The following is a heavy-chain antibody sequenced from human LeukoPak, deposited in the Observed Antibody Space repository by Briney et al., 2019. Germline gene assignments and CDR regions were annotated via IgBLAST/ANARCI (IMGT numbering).Heavy chain of an antibody. CDR1: GFSFNRYS. V-gene: IGHV3-21*01. J-gene: IGHJ4*02. D-gene: IGHD6-6*01. CDR3: ARGPNSNWSGLDF. CDR2: ISSSSSYI. Sequence: GRSLRLSCAASGFSFNRYSMNWVRQAPGKGLEWVSSISSSSSYIYYSDSVKGRFTVSRDNAKNTLYLQVNNLRAEDTAVYYCARGPNSNWSGLDFWGQGTLLTVSS.